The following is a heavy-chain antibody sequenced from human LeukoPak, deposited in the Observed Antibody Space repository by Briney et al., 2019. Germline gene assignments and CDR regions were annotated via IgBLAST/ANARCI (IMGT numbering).Heavy chain of an antibody. V-gene: IGHV1-3*01. CDR3: ARGTGRSSYGDLID. D-gene: IGHD4-17*01. J-gene: IGHJ4*02. CDR2: INAGNGNT. Sequence: ASVKVSCKASGHTFTSYAMHWVRQAPGQRLEWMGWINAGNGNTKYSQKFQGRVTITRDTSASTAYMELSSLRSEDTAVYYCARGTGRSSYGDLIDWGQGTLVTVSS. CDR1: GHTFTSYA.